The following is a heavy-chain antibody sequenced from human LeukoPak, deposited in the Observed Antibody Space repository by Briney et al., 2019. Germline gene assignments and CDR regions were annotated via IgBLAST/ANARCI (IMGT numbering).Heavy chain of an antibody. CDR1: GFTFRSHG. V-gene: IGHV3-7*04. CDR2: IKQDGSEK. Sequence: GGSLRLSCVGFGFTFRSHGMNWVRQAPGKGLEWVANIKQDGSEKYYVDSVKGRFTISRDNAKNSLYLQMNSLRAEDTAVYYCARGYYGDYTFDYWGQGTLVTVSS. J-gene: IGHJ4*02. CDR3: ARGYYGDYTFDY. D-gene: IGHD4-17*01.